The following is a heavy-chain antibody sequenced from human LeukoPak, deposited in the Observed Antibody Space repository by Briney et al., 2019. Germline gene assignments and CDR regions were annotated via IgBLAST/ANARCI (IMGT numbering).Heavy chain of an antibody. CDR1: GFTFSSYA. D-gene: IGHD3-9*01. J-gene: IGHJ6*02. CDR2: ISYDGSNK. Sequence: GRSLRLSCAASGFTFSSYAMHWVRQAPGKGLEWVAVISYDGSNKYYADSVKGRFTISRDNSKNTLYLQMNSLRAEDTAVYYCARDVMYYDILTGYSPYYGMDVWGQGTTVTVSS. V-gene: IGHV3-30-3*01. CDR3: ARDVMYYDILTGYSPYYGMDV.